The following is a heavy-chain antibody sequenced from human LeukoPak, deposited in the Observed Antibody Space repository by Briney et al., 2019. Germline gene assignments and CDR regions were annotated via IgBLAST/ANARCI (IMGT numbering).Heavy chain of an antibody. Sequence: PSETLSLTCAVYGGSFSGYYWSWIRQPPGKGLEWIGEINHSGSTNYNPSLKSRVTISVDTSKNQFSLKLTSVTAADTAVYYCARRYSSGWYGGRGYYYMDVWGKGTTVTVSS. J-gene: IGHJ6*03. CDR2: INHSGST. CDR1: GGSFSGYY. D-gene: IGHD6-19*01. V-gene: IGHV4-34*01. CDR3: ARRYSSGWYGGRGYYYMDV.